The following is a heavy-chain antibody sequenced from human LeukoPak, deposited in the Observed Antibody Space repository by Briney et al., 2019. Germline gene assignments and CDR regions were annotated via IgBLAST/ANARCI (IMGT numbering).Heavy chain of an antibody. CDR2: INPNSGGT. V-gene: IGHV1-2*06. CDR1: GYTFTGYY. Sequence: GASVKVSCKASGYTFTGYYMHWVRQAPGQGLEWMGRINPNSGGTNYAQKFQGTVTMTMDTSISTAYMELSRLRSDDTAVYYCARDRLFSYYDYVWGSENWFDPWGQGTLVTVSS. J-gene: IGHJ5*02. D-gene: IGHD3-16*01. CDR3: ARDRLFSYYDYVWGSENWFDP.